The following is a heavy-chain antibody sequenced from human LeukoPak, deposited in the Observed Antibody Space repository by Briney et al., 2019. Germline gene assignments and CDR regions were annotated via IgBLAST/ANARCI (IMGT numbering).Heavy chain of an antibody. CDR1: GFTFSSYS. J-gene: IGHJ6*03. CDR3: AREGGGGSYYYYMDV. D-gene: IGHD1-26*01. CDR2: ISSSSSYI. V-gene: IGHV3-21*01. Sequence: GGSLRLSCAASGFTFSSYSMNWVRQAPGKGLEWVSSISSSSSYIYYADSVKGRFTISRDNAKNSLYLQMNSLRAEDTAVYYCAREGGGGSYYYYMDVWGKGTTVTVSS.